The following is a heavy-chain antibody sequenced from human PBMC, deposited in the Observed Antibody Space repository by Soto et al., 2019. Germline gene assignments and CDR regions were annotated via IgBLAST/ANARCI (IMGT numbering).Heavy chain of an antibody. J-gene: IGHJ3*02. CDR2: IYYSGST. Sequence: RKGLEWIGYIYYSGSTNYNPSLKSRVTISVDTSKNQFSLKLSSVTAADTAVYYCARALILTGYYIHDAFDIWGQGTMVTVSS. CDR3: ARALILTGYYIHDAFDI. D-gene: IGHD3-9*01. V-gene: IGHV4-59*01.